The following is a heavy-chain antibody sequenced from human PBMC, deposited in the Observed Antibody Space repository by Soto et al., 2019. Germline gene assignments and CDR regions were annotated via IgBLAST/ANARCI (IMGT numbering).Heavy chain of an antibody. CDR2: ISYDGSNK. CDR1: GFTFSSYA. J-gene: IGHJ4*02. Sequence: GGSLRLSCAASGFTFSSYAMHWVRQAPGKGLEWVAVISYDGSNKYYADSVKGRFTISRDNSKNTLYLQMNSLRAEDTAVYYCASSLVVVTRPFDYWGQGTLVTVSS. CDR3: ASSLVVVTRPFDY. V-gene: IGHV3-30-3*01. D-gene: IGHD3-22*01.